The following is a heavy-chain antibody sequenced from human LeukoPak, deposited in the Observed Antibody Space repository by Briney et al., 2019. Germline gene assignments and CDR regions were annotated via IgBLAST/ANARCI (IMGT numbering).Heavy chain of an antibody. CDR1: GFTFSSYA. D-gene: IGHD2-2*01. Sequence: GGSLRLSCAASGFTFSSYAMSWVRQAPGKGLEWVSAISGSGGSTYYADSVKGRFTISRDNPKNTLYLQMNSLRAEDTAVYYCAKDRHIVVVPAALFDYWGQGTLVTVSS. J-gene: IGHJ4*02. CDR3: AKDRHIVVVPAALFDY. V-gene: IGHV3-23*01. CDR2: ISGSGGST.